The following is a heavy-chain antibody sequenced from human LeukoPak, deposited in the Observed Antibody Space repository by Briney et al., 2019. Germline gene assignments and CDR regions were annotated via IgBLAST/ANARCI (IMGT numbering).Heavy chain of an antibody. Sequence: SETLSLTCAVYGGSFSGYYWSWIRQPPGKGLEWIGEINHSGSTNYNPSLKSRVTISVDTSKSQFSLKLSSVTAADTAVYYCARVWFGELSSFDPWGQGTLVTVSA. CDR1: GGSFSGYY. J-gene: IGHJ5*02. D-gene: IGHD3-10*01. CDR2: INHSGST. V-gene: IGHV4-34*01. CDR3: ARVWFGELSSFDP.